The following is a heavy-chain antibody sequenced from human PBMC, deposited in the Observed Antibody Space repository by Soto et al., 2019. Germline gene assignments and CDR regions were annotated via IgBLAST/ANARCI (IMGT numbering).Heavy chain of an antibody. J-gene: IGHJ3*02. CDR2: ISSSSSTI. CDR1: GFTFSSYS. D-gene: IGHD3-16*02. CDR3: ARDPALYDYIWGSYRHDAFDI. Sequence: GGSLRLSCAASGFTFSSYSMNWVRQAPGKGLEWVSYISSSSSTIYYADSVKGRFTISRDNAKNSLYLQMNSLRAEDTAVYYCARDPALYDYIWGSYRHDAFDIWGQGTMVTVSS. V-gene: IGHV3-48*01.